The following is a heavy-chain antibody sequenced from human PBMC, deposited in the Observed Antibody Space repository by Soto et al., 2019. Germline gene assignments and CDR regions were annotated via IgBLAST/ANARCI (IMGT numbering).Heavy chain of an antibody. V-gene: IGHV2-5*02. CDR1: GFSLSTSGAG. Sequence: GSGPTLANPTQTLTLTCTFSGFSLSTSGAGVGWIRQPPGKALEWLALIYWDDDKRYSPSRRRGLAIATHASENQVVLTITNMDPWDTATYYCAHYKPTGYVDYWGQGTLGTVSS. D-gene: IGHD3-9*01. CDR2: IYWDDDK. J-gene: IGHJ4*02. CDR3: AHYKPTGYVDY.